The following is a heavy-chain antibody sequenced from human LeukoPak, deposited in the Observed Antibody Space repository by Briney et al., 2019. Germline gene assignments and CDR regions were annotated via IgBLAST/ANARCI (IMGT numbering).Heavy chain of an antibody. CDR2: IYTSGST. CDR1: GGSISSYY. J-gene: IGHJ3*02. V-gene: IGHV4-4*07. Sequence: PSETLSLTCTVSGGSISSYYWSWIRQPAGKGLEWIGRIYTSGSTNYNPSLKSRVTMSVDTSKNQFSLKLSSVTAADTAVYYCARGALSVGATGRFDIWGQGTMVTVSS. CDR3: ARGALSVGATGRFDI. D-gene: IGHD1-26*01.